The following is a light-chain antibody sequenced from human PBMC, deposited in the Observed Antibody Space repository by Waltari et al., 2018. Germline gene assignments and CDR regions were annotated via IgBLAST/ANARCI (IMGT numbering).Light chain of an antibody. CDR1: QSVSIN. V-gene: IGKV3-15*01. CDR2: DTS. J-gene: IGKJ4*01. CDR3: QQYNDWLPLT. Sequence: EIVLTQSPATLSVSPGESATISCRASQSVSINLAWYQQKPGQATRLLIFDTSTRATGIPARFSGSGSGTDFTLTISSLQSEDFAVYYCQQYNDWLPLTFGGGTKVEI.